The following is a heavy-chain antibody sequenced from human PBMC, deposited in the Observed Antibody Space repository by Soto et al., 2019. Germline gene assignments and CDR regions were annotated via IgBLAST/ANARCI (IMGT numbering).Heavy chain of an antibody. CDR3: ATPYYFNH. D-gene: IGHD3-16*01. V-gene: IGHV3-21*06. CDR2: ISDDSSYI. Sequence: GGSLRLSCAASGFMFSAYTMNWVRQAPGRGLEWLSSISDDSSYIDYADSLRGRFTVSRDNARNSLYLQIDSLGVEDTAVYYCATPYYFNHWGPGTLVTVSS. J-gene: IGHJ1*01. CDR1: GFMFSAYT.